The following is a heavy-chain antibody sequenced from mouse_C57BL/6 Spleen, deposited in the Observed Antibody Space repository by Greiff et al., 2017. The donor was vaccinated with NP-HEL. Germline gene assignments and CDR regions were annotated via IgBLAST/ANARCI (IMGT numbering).Heavy chain of an antibody. CDR1: GFTFSSYA. D-gene: IGHD2-3*01. CDR3: TREDGYYAHYAMDY. J-gene: IGHJ4*01. CDR2: ISSGGDYI. Sequence: EVKLVESGEGLVKPGGSLKLSCAASGFTFSSYAMSWVRQTPEKRLEWVAYISSGGDYIYYADTVKGRFTISRDNARNTLYLQMSRLKSEDTAMYYCTREDGYYAHYAMDYWGQGTSVTVSS. V-gene: IGHV5-9-1*02.